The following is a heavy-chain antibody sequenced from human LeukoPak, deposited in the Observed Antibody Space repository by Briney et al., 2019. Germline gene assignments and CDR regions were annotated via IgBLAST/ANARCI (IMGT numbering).Heavy chain of an antibody. Sequence: ASVKVSCKVSGYTLTELSMHWVRQAPGKGLAWMGGFDPEDGETIYAQKFQGRVTMTEDTSTDTAYMELSSLRSEDTAVYYCATDGGDYVWGSYRSQYYFDYWGQGTLVTVSS. V-gene: IGHV1-24*01. D-gene: IGHD3-16*02. CDR1: GYTLTELS. CDR3: ATDGGDYVWGSYRSQYYFDY. J-gene: IGHJ4*02. CDR2: FDPEDGET.